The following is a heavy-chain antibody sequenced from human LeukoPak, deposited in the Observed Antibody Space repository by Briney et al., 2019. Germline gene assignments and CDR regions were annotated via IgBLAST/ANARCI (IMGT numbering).Heavy chain of an antibody. D-gene: IGHD3-10*01. J-gene: IGHJ6*03. V-gene: IGHV1-8*01. CDR3: ARDFYYGSGSYFNYYYYYMDV. CDR1: GYTFTSYD. Sequence: ASVKVSCKASGYTFTSYDINWVRQATGQGLEWMGWMNPNSGNTGYAQKFQGRVTMTRNTSISTAYMELSSLRSEDTAVYYCARDFYYGSGSYFNYYYYYMDVWGKGTTVTVSS. CDR2: MNPNSGNT.